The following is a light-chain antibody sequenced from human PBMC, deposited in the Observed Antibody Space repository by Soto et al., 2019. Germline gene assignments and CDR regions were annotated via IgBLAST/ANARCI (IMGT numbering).Light chain of an antibody. CDR3: SSYTGSSTYV. CDR1: SSDVGGYNY. J-gene: IGLJ1*01. V-gene: IGLV2-14*01. CDR2: EVS. Sequence: QSCLAQPASVAVSPGRSITISCTGTSSDVGGYNYVSWYQQHPGKAPKLMIYEVSNRPSGVSNRFSGSKSGNTASLTISGLQAEDEADYYCSSYTGSSTYVFGTGTKVTVL.